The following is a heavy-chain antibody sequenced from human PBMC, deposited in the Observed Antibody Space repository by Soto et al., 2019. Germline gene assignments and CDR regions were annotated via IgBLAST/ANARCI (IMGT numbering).Heavy chain of an antibody. CDR3: AGVPRVRGVGGGVW. CDR1: GYTFTSYD. Sequence: ASVKVSCKASGYTFTSYDINWVRQATGQGLEWMGWMNPNSGNTGYAQKFQGRVTMTRNTSISTAYMELSSLRSEDTAVYYCAGVPRVRGVGGGVWWGQGTLVTVSS. D-gene: IGHD3-10*01. CDR2: MNPNSGNT. J-gene: IGHJ4*02. V-gene: IGHV1-8*01.